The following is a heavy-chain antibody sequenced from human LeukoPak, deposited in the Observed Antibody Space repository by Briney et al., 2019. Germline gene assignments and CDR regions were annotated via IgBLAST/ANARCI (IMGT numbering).Heavy chain of an antibody. Sequence: GGSLRLSCAASRFTFSSYWMNWVRQAPGKGLEWVANINPDGSKKSYVDSVKGRFTISRDNAKNSLYLQMNSLRADDTGVYYCASQPAAADVDYWGQGTLVTVSS. D-gene: IGHD2-2*01. V-gene: IGHV3-7*03. CDR2: INPDGSKK. J-gene: IGHJ4*02. CDR1: RFTFSSYW. CDR3: ASQPAAADVDY.